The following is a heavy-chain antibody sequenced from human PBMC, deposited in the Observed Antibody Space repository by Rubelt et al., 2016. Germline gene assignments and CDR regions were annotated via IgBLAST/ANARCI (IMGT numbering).Heavy chain of an antibody. J-gene: IGHJ6*02. CDR2: IIPILGIA. CDR1: GGTFSSYA. V-gene: IGHV1-69*04. CDR3: AISFPNLFGIAARHYYSSYGMDV. Sequence: QVQLVQSGAEVKKPGSSVKVSCKASGGTFSSYAISWVRQAPGQGLEWMGRIIPILGIANYAQKIQGRVTITADKSTSTAYMVLSCLRSEVTARDYSAISFPNLFGIAARHYYSSYGMDVWGQGTTVTVSS. D-gene: IGHD6-6*01.